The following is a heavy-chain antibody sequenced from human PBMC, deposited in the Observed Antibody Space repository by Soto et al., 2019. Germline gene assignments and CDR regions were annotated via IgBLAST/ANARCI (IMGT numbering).Heavy chain of an antibody. CDR1: GFTFTSSA. J-gene: IGHJ5*01. D-gene: IGHD2-8*01. CDR2: IVVGSGNT. V-gene: IGHV1-58*01. CDR3: ARLIGNSWLDS. Sequence: ASVKVSCKASGFTFTSSAVQWVRQARGQRLEWIGWIVVGSGNTNYAQKFQEIVTITRDTSNNQLSLQLNSVTPDDTAVYYCARLIGNSWLDSWGQGTLVTVSS.